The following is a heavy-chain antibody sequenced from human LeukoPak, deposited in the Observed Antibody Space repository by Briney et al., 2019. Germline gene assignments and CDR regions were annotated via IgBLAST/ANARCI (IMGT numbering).Heavy chain of an antibody. CDR3: AREPIFGVVPPHYFDY. J-gene: IGHJ4*02. CDR1: GGTFSSYA. CDR2: IIPIFGTA. V-gene: IGHV1-69*05. Sequence: SVKVSCKASGGTFSSYAISWVRQAPGQGLEWMGGIIPIFGTANYAQKFQGRVTITTDESTSTAYMELSSLRSEDTAVYYCAREPIFGVVPPHYFDYWGQGTLVTVSS. D-gene: IGHD3-3*01.